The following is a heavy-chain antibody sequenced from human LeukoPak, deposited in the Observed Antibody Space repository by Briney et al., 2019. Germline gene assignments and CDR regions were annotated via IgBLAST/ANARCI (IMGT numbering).Heavy chain of an antibody. J-gene: IGHJ4*02. CDR1: GFTFSSYG. D-gene: IGHD1-26*01. CDR3: AKEDGSYYSGDY. V-gene: IGHV3-30*18. Sequence: PGRSLRLSCAASGFTFSSYGMHWVRQAPGKGLEWVAVISYDGSNKYYADSVKGRFTISRDNSKNTLYLQMNSPRAEDTAVYYCAKEDGSYYSGDYWGQGTLVTVSS. CDR2: ISYDGSNK.